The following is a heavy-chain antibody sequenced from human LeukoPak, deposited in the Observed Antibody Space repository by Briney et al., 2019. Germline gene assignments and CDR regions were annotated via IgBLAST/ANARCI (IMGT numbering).Heavy chain of an antibody. CDR1: GGSISSYY. CDR2: IYYSGST. CDR3: ARGVSSSWYVPYYYYYYMDV. J-gene: IGHJ6*03. D-gene: IGHD6-13*01. V-gene: IGHV4-59*01. Sequence: PSETLSLTCTVSGGSISSYYWSWIRQPPGKGLEWIGYIYYSGSTNYNPSLKSRVTISVDTSKNQFSLKLSSVTAADTAVYYCARGVSSSWYVPYYYYYYMDVWGKGTTVTISS.